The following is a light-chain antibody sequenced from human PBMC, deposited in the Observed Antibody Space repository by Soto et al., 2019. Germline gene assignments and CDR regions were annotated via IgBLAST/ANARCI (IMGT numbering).Light chain of an antibody. CDR3: CSYAGRYNFWV. J-gene: IGLJ3*02. CDR2: DVS. CDR1: NSDIGGYNY. Sequence: QSALTQPRSVSGSPGQSVTISCTGTNSDIGGYNYVSWYQQHPGKAPKVMIYDVSRRPSGVPDRFSGSKSGNTASLTISGFQAEDEADYYCCSYAGRYNFWVFGGGTKVTVL. V-gene: IGLV2-11*01.